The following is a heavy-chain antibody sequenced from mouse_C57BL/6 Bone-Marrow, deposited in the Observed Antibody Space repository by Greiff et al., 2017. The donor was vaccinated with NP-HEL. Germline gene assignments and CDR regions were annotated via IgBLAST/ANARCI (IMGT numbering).Heavy chain of an antibody. Sequence: VKLQESGAELVKPGASVKMSCKASGYTFTTYPIEWMKQNHGKSLEWIGNFHPYNDDTKYNEKFKGKATLTVEKSSSTVYLELSRLTSDDSAVYYCARTTARYYYAMDYWGQGTSVTVSS. CDR3: ARTTARYYYAMDY. D-gene: IGHD3-2*01. V-gene: IGHV1-47*01. CDR2: FHPYNDDT. CDR1: GYTFTTYP. J-gene: IGHJ4*01.